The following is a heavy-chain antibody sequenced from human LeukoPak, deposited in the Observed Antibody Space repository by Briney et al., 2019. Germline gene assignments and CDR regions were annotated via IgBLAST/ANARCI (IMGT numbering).Heavy chain of an antibody. V-gene: IGHV3-7*04. Sequence: PGGSLRLSCALSGSTFSSYWMSWVRQAPGKGLEWVANINQDGSEKYYVDSVKGRFTISRDNAKNSLYLQMNSLRAEDTAIYYCTRVGYIDEGIDYWGQGTLVTVSS. D-gene: IGHD5-24*01. CDR3: TRVGYIDEGIDY. CDR2: INQDGSEK. J-gene: IGHJ4*02. CDR1: GSTFSSYW.